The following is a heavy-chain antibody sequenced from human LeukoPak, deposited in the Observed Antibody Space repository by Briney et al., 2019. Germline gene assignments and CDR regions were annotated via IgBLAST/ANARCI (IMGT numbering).Heavy chain of an antibody. CDR3: AKTRLNSGSFSRSDY. J-gene: IGHJ4*02. CDR1: GFTFSSYS. D-gene: IGHD1-26*01. CDR2: ISGSGGST. V-gene: IGHV3-23*01. Sequence: GGSLRLSCAASGFTFSSYSTNWVRQAPGKGLEWVSAISGSGGSTYYADSVKGRFTISRDNSKNTLYLQMNSLRAEDTAVYYCAKTRLNSGSFSRSDYWGQGTLVTVSS.